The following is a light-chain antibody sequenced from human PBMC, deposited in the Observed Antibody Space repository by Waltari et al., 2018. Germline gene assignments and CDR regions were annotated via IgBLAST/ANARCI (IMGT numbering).Light chain of an antibody. V-gene: IGKV3-20*01. J-gene: IGKJ2*01. Sequence: EIVLTQSPGTLPLSPGERATLSCRASQSVSSSYLAWYPQKPGQAPRRLIYGASSRATSIPDSFSGSGSGTDFTLTISRLEPEDFAVYYCQQYGSSYTFGQGTKLEIK. CDR2: GAS. CDR1: QSVSSSY. CDR3: QQYGSSYT.